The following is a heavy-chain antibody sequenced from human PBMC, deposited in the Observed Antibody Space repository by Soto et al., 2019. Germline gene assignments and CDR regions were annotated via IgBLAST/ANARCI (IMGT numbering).Heavy chain of an antibody. J-gene: IGHJ6*03. CDR2: ISYDGSNK. CDR1: GFTFSSYG. D-gene: IGHD1-20*01. V-gene: IGHV3-30*18. Sequence: GGSLRLSCAASGFTFSSYGMHWVRQAPGKGLEWVAVISYDGSNKYYADSVKGRFTISRDNSKNTLYLQMNSQRAEDTAVYYCAKRDNSYYYYMDVWGKGTTVTVSS. CDR3: AKRDNSYYYYMDV.